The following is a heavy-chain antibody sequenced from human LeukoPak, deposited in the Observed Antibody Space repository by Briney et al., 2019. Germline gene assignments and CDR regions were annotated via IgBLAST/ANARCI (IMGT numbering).Heavy chain of an antibody. CDR1: GFTFSTYT. Sequence: PGGSLRLSCAASGFTFSTYTMNWVRQAPGKGLEWVSSISSSSSSIYYVDSVKGRFTISRDNAKNSLYLQMNSLRAEDTAVYYCARRSLGDYPSFDYWGQGTPVTVSS. CDR3: ARRSLGDYPSFDY. D-gene: IGHD4-17*01. CDR2: ISSSSSSI. V-gene: IGHV3-21*01. J-gene: IGHJ4*02.